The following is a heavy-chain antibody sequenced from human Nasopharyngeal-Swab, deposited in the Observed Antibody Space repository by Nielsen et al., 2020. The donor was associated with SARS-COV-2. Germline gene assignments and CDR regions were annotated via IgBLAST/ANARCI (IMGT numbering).Heavy chain of an antibody. CDR3: ARVLYSQQWPLYNYCGIDV. V-gene: IGHV3-53*01. Sequence: GESLKISCAASGFIVSSNYISWVRQAPGKGLEGVAVISSGGSTYYADTVKGRFTISRDNSKNTLYLQMNSLRAEDTAVYYCARVLYSQQWPLYNYCGIDVWGRGSTVTVSS. D-gene: IGHD6-19*01. CDR1: GFIVSSNY. J-gene: IGHJ6*02. CDR2: ISSGGST.